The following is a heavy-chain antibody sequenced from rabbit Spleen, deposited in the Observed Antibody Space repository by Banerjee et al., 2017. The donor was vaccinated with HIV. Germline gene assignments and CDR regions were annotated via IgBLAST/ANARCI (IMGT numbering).Heavy chain of an antibody. CDR3: ARDTGTSFSTYGMDL. D-gene: IGHD8-1*01. CDR1: GFTPSSYS. CDR2: IDVSGSGRT. V-gene: IGHV1S45*01. Sequence: QEHLKESGGGLVQPGGPLKLSCTASGFTPSSYSMSWVRQAPGKGLEWIACIDVSGSGRTYFASWAKGRFTVSKTSSTTVTLQMTSLTVADTATYFCARDTGTSFSTYGMDLWGPGTLVTVS. J-gene: IGHJ6*01.